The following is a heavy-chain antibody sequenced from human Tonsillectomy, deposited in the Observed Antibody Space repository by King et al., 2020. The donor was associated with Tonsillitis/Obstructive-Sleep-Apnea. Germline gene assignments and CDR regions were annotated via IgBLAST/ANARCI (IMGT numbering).Heavy chain of an antibody. CDR3: ARDRYHDFLGGSLNGGWGIDV. CDR1: GFSFTDYY. Sequence: VQLVESGGGLVRPGGSLRLACAASGFSFTDYYMTWIRQAPGRGLEWISYISNGDPTTYYADSVKGRFTITRDNAKKSVFLERNSLRDEDTAVYYCARDRYHDFLGGSLNGGWGIDVWGQGTTVTVSS. J-gene: IGHJ6*02. D-gene: IGHD3-9*01. CDR2: ISNGDPTT. V-gene: IGHV3-11*01.